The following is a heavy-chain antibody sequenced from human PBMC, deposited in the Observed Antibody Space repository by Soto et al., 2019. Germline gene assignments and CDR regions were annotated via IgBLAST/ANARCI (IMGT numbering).Heavy chain of an antibody. J-gene: IGHJ3*02. CDR2: IIPIFGAA. Sequence: ASVKVSCKASGGTFSSYAISWVRQAPGQGLEWMGGIIPIFGAANYAQKFQGRVTITADESTSTAYMELSSLRSEDTAVYYCARVHVVMGSGPPVGAFDIWGKGKMVTVPS. CDR3: ARVHVVMGSGPPVGAFDI. CDR1: GGTFSSYA. V-gene: IGHV1-69*13. D-gene: IGHD6-19*01.